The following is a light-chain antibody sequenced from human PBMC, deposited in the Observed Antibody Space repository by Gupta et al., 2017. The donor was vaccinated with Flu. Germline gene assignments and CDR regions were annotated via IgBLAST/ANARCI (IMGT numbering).Light chain of an antibody. CDR3: SSSKSRSTFVV. Sequence: QSALTQPASVSGSPGQSITISCTGTSSDVGGSNYVSWYQQHPGKAPKRMIYDVSNRPSGVSSRFSCSKSGNNASRKIYGLQAEDEADDYCSSSKSRSTFVVFGTGTKVTVL. CDR1: SSDVGGSNY. V-gene: IGLV2-14*01. J-gene: IGLJ1*01. CDR2: DVS.